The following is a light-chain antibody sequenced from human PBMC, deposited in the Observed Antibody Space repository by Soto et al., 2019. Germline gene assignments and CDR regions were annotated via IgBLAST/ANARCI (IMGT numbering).Light chain of an antibody. CDR3: SSFTTSSTYV. J-gene: IGLJ1*01. CDR1: SSDVGSNNR. V-gene: IGLV2-18*02. Sequence: SVLTQPPSVSGSPRQSVAISCSGSSSDVGSNNRVSWYQQSPGTAPKLMIYDVTNRPSGVPDRFSGSKSGNTASLTISGLQAEDEADYYCSSFTTSSTYVFGTGTKVTVL. CDR2: DVT.